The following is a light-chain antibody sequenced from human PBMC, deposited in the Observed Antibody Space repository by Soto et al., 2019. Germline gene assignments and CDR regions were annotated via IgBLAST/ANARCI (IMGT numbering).Light chain of an antibody. CDR1: QSVSSN. Sequence: EIVMTQSPATLSLSPGERATLSCRASQSVSSNLAWYQQTPGQAPRLLIYGASTRASGIPARFSGSGSGTEFTLTISSLQSEDFAVYYCQQYNNWPPCTFGQGTNLEIK. CDR3: QQYNNWPPCT. CDR2: GAS. V-gene: IGKV3-15*01. J-gene: IGKJ2*02.